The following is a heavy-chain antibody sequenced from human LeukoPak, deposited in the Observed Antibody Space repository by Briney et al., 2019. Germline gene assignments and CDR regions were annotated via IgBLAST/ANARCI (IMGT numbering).Heavy chain of an antibody. CDR1: GFTFSSYG. Sequence: GGTLRLSYAAAGFTFSSYGMSWVRQAPGKGLEWVSAISGSGGSTYYADSVKGRFTISRDNSKNTLYLQMNSLRAEDTAVYYCAKSGYNRFDYWGQGTLVTVSS. V-gene: IGHV3-23*01. J-gene: IGHJ4*02. D-gene: IGHD5-24*01. CDR2: ISGSGGST. CDR3: AKSGYNRFDY.